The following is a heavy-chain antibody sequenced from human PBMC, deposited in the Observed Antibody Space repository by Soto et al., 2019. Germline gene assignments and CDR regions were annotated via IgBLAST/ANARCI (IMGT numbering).Heavy chain of an antibody. V-gene: IGHV1-46*01. J-gene: IGHJ5*02. CDR3: ARSSGGNFGIIIEGSNWFDP. CDR2: INPHGGST. Sequence: ASVKVSCKAPGDTFTSYYLNWVRQAPGQGLEWMGVINPHGGSTKYAQKFQGRITMTRDTSRSTVYMELSSLRSDDTAIYYCARSSGGNFGIIIEGSNWFDPWGHGTLVT. D-gene: IGHD3-3*01. CDR1: GDTFTSYY.